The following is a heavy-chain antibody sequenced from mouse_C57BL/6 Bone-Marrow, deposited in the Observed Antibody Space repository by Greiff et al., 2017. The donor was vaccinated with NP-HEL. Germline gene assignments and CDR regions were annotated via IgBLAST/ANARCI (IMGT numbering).Heavy chain of an antibody. J-gene: IGHJ2*01. CDR1: GYTFTDYY. D-gene: IGHD1-1*01. CDR2: INPNNGGT. CDR3: ARRGPSSSSYYFDY. Sequence: EVQLQQSGPELVKPGASVKISCKASGYTFTDYYMNWVKQSHGKSLEWIGDINPNNGGTSYNQKFKGKATLTVDKSSSTAYMELRSLTSEDSAVYYCARRGPSSSSYYFDYWGQGTTLTVSS. V-gene: IGHV1-26*01.